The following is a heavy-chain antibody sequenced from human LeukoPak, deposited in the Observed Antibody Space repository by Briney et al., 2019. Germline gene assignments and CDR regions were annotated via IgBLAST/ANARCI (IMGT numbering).Heavy chain of an antibody. V-gene: IGHV3-21*01. D-gene: IGHD6-19*01. CDR3: ARGLNAEQWLVRLYDY. CDR1: GFTFSSYS. Sequence: GGSLRLSCAASGFTFSSYSMNWVRQAPGKGLEWVSSISSSSSYIYYADSVKGRFTISRDNAKNSLYLQMNSLRAEDTAVYYCARGLNAEQWLVRLYDYWGQGTLVTVSS. CDR2: ISSSSSYI. J-gene: IGHJ4*02.